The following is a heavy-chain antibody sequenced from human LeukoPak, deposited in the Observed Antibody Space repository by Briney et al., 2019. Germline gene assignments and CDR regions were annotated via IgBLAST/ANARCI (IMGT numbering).Heavy chain of an antibody. D-gene: IGHD2-15*01. V-gene: IGHV4-34*01. J-gene: IGHJ4*02. CDR1: GGSFSGYY. Sequence: SETLSLTCAVYGGSFSGYYWSWIRQPPGKGLEWIGEINHSGSTNYNPSLKSRVTISVDTSKNQFSLKLSSVTAADTAVYYCARGPRARYRSGGSCSDIFDYWGQGTLVTVSS. CDR2: INHSGST. CDR3: ARGPRARYRSGGSCSDIFDY.